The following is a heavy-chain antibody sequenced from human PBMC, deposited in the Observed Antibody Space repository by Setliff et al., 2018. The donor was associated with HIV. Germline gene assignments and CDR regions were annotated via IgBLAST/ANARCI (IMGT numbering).Heavy chain of an antibody. CDR3: ARVPFTTGFDS. Sequence: PSETLSLTCAVSGGSINSGGYYWTWIRQHPGMGLEWIGYIHYSGSTYYNPSLKSRVTISVDTSKNQFSLKLSSVTAADTAVYYCARVPFTTGFDSWGQGTLVTVSS. CDR1: GGSINSGGYY. J-gene: IGHJ4*02. D-gene: IGHD3-3*01. V-gene: IGHV4-31*11. CDR2: IHYSGST.